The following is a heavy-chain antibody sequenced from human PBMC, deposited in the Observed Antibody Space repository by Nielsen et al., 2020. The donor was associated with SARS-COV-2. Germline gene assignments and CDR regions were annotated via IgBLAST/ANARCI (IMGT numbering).Heavy chain of an antibody. CDR1: GFTVNSNY. V-gene: IGHV3-23*01. CDR3: AKAGWIQLWLRPHYFDY. D-gene: IGHD5-18*01. CDR2: ISGSGGST. Sequence: GGSLRLSCAASGFTVNSNYMSWVRQAPGKGLEWVSAISGSGGSTYYADSVKGRFTISRDNSKNTLYLQMNSLRAEDTAVYYCAKAGWIQLWLRPHYFDYWGQGTLVTVSS. J-gene: IGHJ4*02.